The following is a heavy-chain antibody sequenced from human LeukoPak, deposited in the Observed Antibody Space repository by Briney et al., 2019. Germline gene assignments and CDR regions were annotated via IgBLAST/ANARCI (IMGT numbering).Heavy chain of an antibody. J-gene: IGHJ3*02. CDR2: IKQDGSNQ. CDR1: GFTFSTFW. D-gene: IGHD3-22*01. V-gene: IGHV3-7*03. CDR3: AKTKITLIVVANSHSGALDI. Sequence: PGGSLRLSCAASGFTFSTFWMAWVRQAPGKGLEWVATIKQDGSNQYYVDSVKGRFTISRDNSKNTLYLQVNSLSAEDTAVYYCAKTKITLIVVANSHSGALDIWGQGTMVTVSS.